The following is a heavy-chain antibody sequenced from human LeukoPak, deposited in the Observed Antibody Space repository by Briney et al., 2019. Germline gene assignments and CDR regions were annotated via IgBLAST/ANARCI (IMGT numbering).Heavy chain of an antibody. CDR3: ARDQGYSYGLDAFDI. CDR1: GFTFNTYW. V-gene: IGHV3-21*01. D-gene: IGHD5-18*01. J-gene: IGHJ3*02. Sequence: GGSLRLSCAASGFTFNTYWMHWVRQAPGKGLEWVSSISSSSSYIYYADSVKGRFTISRDNAKNSLYLQMNSLRAEDTAVYYCARDQGYSYGLDAFDIWGQGTMVTVSS. CDR2: ISSSSSYI.